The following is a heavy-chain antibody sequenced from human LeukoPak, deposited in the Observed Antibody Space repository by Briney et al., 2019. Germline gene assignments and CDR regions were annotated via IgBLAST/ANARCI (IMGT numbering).Heavy chain of an antibody. CDR1: GSTVSTYW. CDR2: IYPGYSDT. V-gene: IGHV5-51*01. CDR3: ARLEDSSTSCPDY. Sequence: GASLQISGEGAGSTVSTYWIAWGRPLRGKRLGGMGTIYPGYSDTKYSPSFEGQVTISADKCITTAYLQWSSLKASDTAMYYRARLEDSSTSCPDYWGQGTLVTVSS. J-gene: IGHJ4*02. D-gene: IGHD6-6*01.